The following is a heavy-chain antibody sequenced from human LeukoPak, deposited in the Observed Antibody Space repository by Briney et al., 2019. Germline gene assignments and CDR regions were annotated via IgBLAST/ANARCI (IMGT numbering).Heavy chain of an antibody. CDR2: IYYSGST. V-gene: IGHV4-61*01. CDR3: ARGSGYYYPYFDY. CDR1: GGSVSSGSYY. Sequence: PSETLSLTCTVSGGSVSSGSYYWSWIRQPPGKGLEWIGHIYYSGSTNYNPSLKSRVTISVDRSKNQFSLKLSSVIAADTAVYYCARGSGYYYPYFDYWGQGTLVTVSS. J-gene: IGHJ4*02. D-gene: IGHD3-22*01.